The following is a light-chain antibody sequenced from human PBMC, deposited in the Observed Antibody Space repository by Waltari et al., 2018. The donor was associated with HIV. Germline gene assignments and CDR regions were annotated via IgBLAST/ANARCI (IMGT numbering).Light chain of an antibody. CDR2: EVN. CDR3: SSHMTNNTPVV. Sequence: QSALTQPASVSGFPGQSITIYCTGASGDVSIYNSVSWYQLHPGKAPKLIIYEVNNRPSGVSNRFSGSKSGNTASLTISGLQAEDEADYYCSSHMTNNTPVVFGGGTKLTVL. V-gene: IGLV2-14*01. J-gene: IGLJ3*02. CDR1: SGDVSIYNS.